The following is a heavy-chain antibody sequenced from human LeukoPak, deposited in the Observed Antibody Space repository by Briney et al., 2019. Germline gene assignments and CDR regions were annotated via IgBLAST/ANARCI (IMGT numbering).Heavy chain of an antibody. Sequence: GRSLRLSCTVSGFTFGDYAMSWFRQAPGKGLQWVGFITGQTHGGTTEYAASVKGRVTISRDDSKSVAYLQMNSLKTEDTGVYYCTRDSCGYYPEYGFGVWGPGTTVTVSS. J-gene: IGHJ6*02. CDR2: ITGQTHGGTT. CDR3: TRDSCGYYPEYGFGV. CDR1: GFTFGDYA. V-gene: IGHV3-49*03. D-gene: IGHD5-12*01.